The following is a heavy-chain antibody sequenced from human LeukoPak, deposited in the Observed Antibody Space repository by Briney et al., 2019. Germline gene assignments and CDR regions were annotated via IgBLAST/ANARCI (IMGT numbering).Heavy chain of an antibody. V-gene: IGHV4-34*01. CDR2: INQSGST. D-gene: IGHD7-27*01. CDR3: ARGLGYYYYMDV. CDR1: GGSFSGYY. J-gene: IGHJ6*03. Sequence: KPSETLSLTCAVYGGSFSGYYWSWIRQLPGKGLEWIGEINQSGSTNYNPSLKSRVTISVDTSKNQFSLKLSSVTAADTAVYYCARGLGYYYYMDVWGKGTTVTVSS.